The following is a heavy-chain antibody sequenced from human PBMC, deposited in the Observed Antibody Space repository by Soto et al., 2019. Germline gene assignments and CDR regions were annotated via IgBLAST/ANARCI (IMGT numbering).Heavy chain of an antibody. Sequence: QVQLVQSGAEVRTPGASVKVSCKASGYTFTSYDINWVRQATGQGPEWMGWMNPDSGNTGYVQKCQGRVTMTRNTAISTAYMELSSLRSDDTAVYYCARSVGGSNVNFDYWGQGTLVTVSS. J-gene: IGHJ4*02. D-gene: IGHD3-10*01. CDR3: ARSVGGSNVNFDY. CDR2: MNPDSGNT. V-gene: IGHV1-8*01. CDR1: GYTFTSYD.